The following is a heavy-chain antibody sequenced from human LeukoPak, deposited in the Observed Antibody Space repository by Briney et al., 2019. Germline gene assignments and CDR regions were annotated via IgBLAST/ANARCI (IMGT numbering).Heavy chain of an antibody. D-gene: IGHD5-18*01. CDR2: LHADGVEQ. V-gene: IGHV3-7*01. Sequence: GGSLRLSCAASGFTFSNYWMSWVRQAPGKGLEWVARLHADGVEQNYVDSVTGRFTMSRDNAKNPLDLQMNSLRVEDTAVYYCARGGYSFDYLGQGTLVAVSS. CDR3: ARGGYSFDY. CDR1: GFTFSNYW. J-gene: IGHJ4*02.